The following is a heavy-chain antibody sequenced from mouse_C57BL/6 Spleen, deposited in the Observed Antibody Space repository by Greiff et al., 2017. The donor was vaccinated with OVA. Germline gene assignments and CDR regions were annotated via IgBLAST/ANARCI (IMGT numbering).Heavy chain of an antibody. D-gene: IGHD2-2*01. CDR2: ISSGSSTI. V-gene: IGHV5-17*01. Sequence: EVKLVESGGGLVKPGGSLKLSCAASGFTFSDYGMHWVRQAPEKGLEWVAYISSGSSTIYYADTVKGRFTISRDNAKNTLFLQMTSLRSEDTAMYYCARGLREAWFAYWGQGTLVTVSA. J-gene: IGHJ3*01. CDR1: GFTFSDYG. CDR3: ARGLREAWFAY.